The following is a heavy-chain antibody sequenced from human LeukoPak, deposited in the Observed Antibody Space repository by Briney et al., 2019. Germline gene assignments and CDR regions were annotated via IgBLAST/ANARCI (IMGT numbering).Heavy chain of an antibody. D-gene: IGHD3-10*01. CDR1: GYMFTNYW. CDR3: VTGGSGSYYNPFDS. Sequence: GESLKISCKGSGYMFTNYWIGWVRQMPGRGLEWMGIIYPGDSDIRYSPSFQGQVTISADKSLSTAYLQWSSLKASDTAMYYCVTGGSGSYYNPFDSWGQGTLVTVSS. V-gene: IGHV5-51*01. J-gene: IGHJ4*02. CDR2: IYPGDSDI.